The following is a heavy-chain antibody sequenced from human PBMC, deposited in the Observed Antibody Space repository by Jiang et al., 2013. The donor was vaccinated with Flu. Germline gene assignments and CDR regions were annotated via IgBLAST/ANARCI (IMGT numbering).Heavy chain of an antibody. CDR1: GFIFDDFA. D-gene: IGHD3-3*01. Sequence: RLSCEASGFIFDDFAMHWVRQAPGRGLEWVSGITWKSESIVYADSVKGRFTISRDNAENSLYLQMNSLRAEDTAFYYCTKAPGTFFNSGAFDYWGQGILVTVSS. CDR3: TKAPGTFFNSGAFDY. J-gene: IGHJ4*02. V-gene: IGHV3-9*01. CDR2: ITWKSESI.